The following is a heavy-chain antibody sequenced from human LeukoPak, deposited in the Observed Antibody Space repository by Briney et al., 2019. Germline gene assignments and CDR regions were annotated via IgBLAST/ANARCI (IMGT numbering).Heavy chain of an antibody. CDR3: ARADIVVVVAATRGWFDP. CDR2: IYYSGST. CDR1: GGSISSGGYY. V-gene: IGHV4-31*03. D-gene: IGHD2-15*01. Sequence: PSQTLSLTCTVSGGSISSGGYYWSWIRQHPGKGLEWIGYIYYSGSTYYNPSLKSRVTISVDTSKNQFSLKLSSVTAADTAVYYCARADIVVVVAATRGWFDPWGQGTLVTVSS. J-gene: IGHJ5*02.